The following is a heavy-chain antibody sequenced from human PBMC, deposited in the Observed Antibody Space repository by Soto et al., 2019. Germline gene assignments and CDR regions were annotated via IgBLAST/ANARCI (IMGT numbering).Heavy chain of an antibody. CDR2: IWYDGTSK. J-gene: IGHJ4*02. V-gene: IGHV3-33*08. Sequence: GGSLRLSCAAPGFTFRNHAMHWVRQAPGKGLEWVGLIWYDGTSKYYADSVKGRFTISRDNSKNTLYLEMNSLRVEDTAIYYCARDQGVVIIKDHWGQGTLVTVSS. CDR1: GFTFRNHA. CDR3: ARDQGVVIIKDH. D-gene: IGHD6-6*01.